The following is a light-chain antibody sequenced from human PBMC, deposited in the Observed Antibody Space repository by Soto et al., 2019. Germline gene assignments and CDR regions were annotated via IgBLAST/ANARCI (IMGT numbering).Light chain of an antibody. J-gene: IGKJ5*01. Sequence: EIVLTQSPGTLSLSPGERATLSCRASQSVSSSYLAWYQQKPVQAPRLLIYGASSRATGIPDRFSGSGSGTDFTLTISRLEPEDFAVYYCQQYGSSQITFGQGTRLEIK. CDR3: QQYGSSQIT. CDR2: GAS. V-gene: IGKV3-20*01. CDR1: QSVSSSY.